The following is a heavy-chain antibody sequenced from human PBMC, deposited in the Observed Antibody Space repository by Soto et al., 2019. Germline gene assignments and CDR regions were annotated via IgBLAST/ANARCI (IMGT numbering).Heavy chain of an antibody. V-gene: IGHV6-1*01. J-gene: IGHJ4*02. CDR3: ARIRSSGHVMSFFDY. CDR1: GDSVSTNSAA. Sequence: SQTLSLTCAISGDSVSTNSAAWNWIRQSPSRGLEWLGRTYYRSKWYNDYAGSVKSRITINPDTSRNQFSLQLNSVTPDDTAVYYCARIRSSGHVMSFFDYRGQGTLVTVSS. D-gene: IGHD6-19*01. CDR2: TYYRSKWYN.